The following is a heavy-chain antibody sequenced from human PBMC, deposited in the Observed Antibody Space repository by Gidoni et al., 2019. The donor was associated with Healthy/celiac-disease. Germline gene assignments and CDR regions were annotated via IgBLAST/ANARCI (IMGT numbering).Heavy chain of an antibody. V-gene: IGHV1-69-2*01. CDR1: GYTSTDYY. J-gene: IGHJ4*02. Sequence: EVQLVQSGAEVKKPGATVKISCKVSGYTSTDYYMHWVQQAPGKGLEWMGLVDPEDGETIYAEKFQGRVTITADTSTDTAYMELSSLRSEDTAVYYCATLRIAAAGNLRGYFDYWGQGTLVTVSS. CDR3: ATLRIAAAGNLRGYFDY. D-gene: IGHD6-13*01. CDR2: VDPEDGET.